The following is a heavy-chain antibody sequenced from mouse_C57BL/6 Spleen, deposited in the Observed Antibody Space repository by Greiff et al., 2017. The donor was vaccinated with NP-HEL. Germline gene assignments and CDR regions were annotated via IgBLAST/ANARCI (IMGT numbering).Heavy chain of an antibody. J-gene: IGHJ4*01. CDR3: ARRYYGNYYAMDY. CDR1: GYTFTSYW. V-gene: IGHV1-59*01. D-gene: IGHD2-1*01. Sequence: QVQLQQPGAELVRPGTSVKLSCKASGYTFTSYWMHWVKQRPGQGLAWIGVIDPSDSYTNYNQKFKGKATLTVDTSSSTAYMQLSSLTSEDSAVYYCARRYYGNYYAMDYWGQGTSVTVSS. CDR2: IDPSDSYT.